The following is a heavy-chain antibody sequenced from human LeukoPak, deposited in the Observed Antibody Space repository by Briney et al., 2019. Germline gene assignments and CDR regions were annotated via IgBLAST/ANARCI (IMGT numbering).Heavy chain of an antibody. CDR2: IYTSGST. Sequence: PSETLSLTCTVSGGSISSYYWSWIRQSAGKGLEWIGRIYTSGSTNYNPSLKSRVTMSVDTSKNQFSLKLSSVTAADTAVYYCARGYSAYDPTYFDYWGQGTLVTVSS. D-gene: IGHD5-12*01. V-gene: IGHV4-4*07. J-gene: IGHJ4*02. CDR1: GGSISSYY. CDR3: ARGYSAYDPTYFDY.